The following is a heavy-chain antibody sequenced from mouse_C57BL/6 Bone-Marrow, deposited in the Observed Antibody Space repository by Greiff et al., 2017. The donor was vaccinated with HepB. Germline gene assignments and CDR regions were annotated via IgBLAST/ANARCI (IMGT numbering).Heavy chain of an antibody. D-gene: IGHD1-1*01. CDR2: ISYSGST. V-gene: IGHV3-1*01. J-gene: IGHJ1*03. CDR1: GYSITSGYD. Sequence: VQLKESGPGMVKPSQSLSLTCTVTGYSITSGYDWHWIRHFPGNKLEWMGYISYSGSTNYNPSLKSRISITHDTSKNHFFLKLNSVTTEDTATYYCARDQDPHYYGSSYWYFDVWGTGTTVTVSS. CDR3: ARDQDPHYYGSSYWYFDV.